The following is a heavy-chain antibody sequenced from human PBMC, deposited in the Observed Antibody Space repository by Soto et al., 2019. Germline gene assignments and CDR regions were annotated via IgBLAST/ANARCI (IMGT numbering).Heavy chain of an antibody. D-gene: IGHD5-18*01. CDR2: ISSGSSYI. CDR3: ARDTGGDTAMADY. V-gene: IGHV3-21*01. J-gene: IGHJ4*02. CDR1: GFTFSSYS. Sequence: GGSLRLSCAASGFTFSSYSMNWVRQAPGKGLEWVSSISSGSSYIYYADSVKGRFTISRDNAKNSLYLQMNSLRAEDTAVYYCARDTGGDTAMADYWGQGTLVTVSS.